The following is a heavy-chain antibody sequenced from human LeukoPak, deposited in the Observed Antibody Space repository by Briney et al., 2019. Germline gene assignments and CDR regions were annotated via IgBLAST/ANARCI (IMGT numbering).Heavy chain of an antibody. Sequence: GGSLRLSCAASGFTFSDYYMSWIRQAPGKGLEWVSYISSSGSTIYYADSVKGRFTISRDNAKNSLYLQMNSLRAEDTAVYYCASLYDSSGYYLDYWGQGTLVTVCS. V-gene: IGHV3-11*01. J-gene: IGHJ4*02. CDR1: GFTFSDYY. CDR3: ASLYDSSGYYLDY. D-gene: IGHD3-22*01. CDR2: ISSSGSTI.